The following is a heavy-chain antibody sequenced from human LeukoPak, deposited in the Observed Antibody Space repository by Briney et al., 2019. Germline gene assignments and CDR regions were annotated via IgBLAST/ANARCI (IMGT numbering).Heavy chain of an antibody. D-gene: IGHD3-16*01. Sequence: SETLSLTCTVSGGSISSYSFYWGWVRQPPGKELEWIGSIYYSGSTISVDTSQNQFSLRVRCVTAADTAVYYCARDEAGGEFDYWGQGTLVTVSS. CDR3: ARDEAGGEFDY. CDR1: GGSISSYSFY. J-gene: IGHJ4*02. CDR2: IYYSGS. V-gene: IGHV4-39*07.